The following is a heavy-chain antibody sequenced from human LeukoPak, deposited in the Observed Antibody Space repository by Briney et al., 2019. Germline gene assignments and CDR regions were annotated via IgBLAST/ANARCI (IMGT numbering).Heavy chain of an antibody. Sequence: SETLSLTCAVYGGSFSGYYWSWIRQPPGKGLEWIGEINHSGSTNYNPSLKSRVTISVDTSKNQFSLKLSSVTAADAAVYYCASYCSSTSCYSDYWGQGTLVTVSS. V-gene: IGHV4-34*01. CDR2: INHSGST. J-gene: IGHJ4*02. D-gene: IGHD2-2*01. CDR3: ASYCSSTSCYSDY. CDR1: GGSFSGYY.